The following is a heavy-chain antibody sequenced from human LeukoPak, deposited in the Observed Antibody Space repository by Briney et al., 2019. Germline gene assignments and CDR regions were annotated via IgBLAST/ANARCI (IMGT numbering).Heavy chain of an antibody. CDR3: AKDAHPTVTTRFDYFDY. CDR2: ISSSGSTR. J-gene: IGHJ4*02. Sequence: GGSLRLSCAASGFTFSDYYMSWIRQAPGKGLEWVSYISSSGSTRYYADPVKGRFTISRDNAKNSLYLQMNSLRAEDTAVYYCAKDAHPTVTTRFDYFDYWGQGTLVTVSS. CDR1: GFTFSDYY. V-gene: IGHV3-11*01. D-gene: IGHD4-11*01.